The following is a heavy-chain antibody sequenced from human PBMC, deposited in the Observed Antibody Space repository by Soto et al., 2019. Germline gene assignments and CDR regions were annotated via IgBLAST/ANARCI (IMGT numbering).Heavy chain of an antibody. CDR2: IIPILGLA. CDR3: AREEYYYGSGAFFAY. CDR1: GGTFSSYT. D-gene: IGHD3-10*01. V-gene: IGHV1-69*08. J-gene: IGHJ4*02. Sequence: QVQLVQSGAEVKKPGSSVKVSCKASGGTFSSYTISWVRQAPGQGLEWMGRIIPILGLANYAQKFQGRVTITADKSTSTAYMELSSLRSEDTAVYYCAREEYYYGSGAFFAYWGQGTLVTVSS.